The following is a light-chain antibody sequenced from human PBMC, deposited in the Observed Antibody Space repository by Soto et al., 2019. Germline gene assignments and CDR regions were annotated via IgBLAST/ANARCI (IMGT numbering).Light chain of an antibody. J-gene: IGKJ5*01. CDR1: QSISSW. V-gene: IGKV1-12*01. CDR3: QQGDSFPIT. CDR2: AAS. Sequence: DIQMTQSPSSVSASVGDTVTITCRASQSISSWLGWYQQKPGTVPNLLIYAASSVQSGVPSRFSGSGDGTEFTLTITSLQPEDFGTSYCQQGDSFPITFGQGTRLEIK.